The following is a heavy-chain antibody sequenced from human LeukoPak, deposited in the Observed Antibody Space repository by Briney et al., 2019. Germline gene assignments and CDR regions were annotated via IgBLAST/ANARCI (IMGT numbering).Heavy chain of an antibody. Sequence: GGSLRLSCAASGFTFSSYWMSWVRQAPGKGLEWVANIKQDGSEKYYVDSVKGRFTISRDNAKNSLYLQMNSLRAGDTAVYYCARALYGSGSYYTFDYWGQGTLVTVSS. J-gene: IGHJ4*02. CDR2: IKQDGSEK. D-gene: IGHD3-10*01. CDR3: ARALYGSGSYYTFDY. V-gene: IGHV3-7*03. CDR1: GFTFSSYW.